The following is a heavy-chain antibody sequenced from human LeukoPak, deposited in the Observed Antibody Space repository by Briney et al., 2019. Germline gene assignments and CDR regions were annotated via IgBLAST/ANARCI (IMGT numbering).Heavy chain of an antibody. CDR3: ARRAGFSAGDAFDI. V-gene: IGHV3-49*04. D-gene: IGHD3-3*02. Sequence: PGGSLRLSCAASGFTFSSYAMSWVRQAPGKGLEWVGFIRSKAFGGTADYAASVKGRFSISRDDSKSIAYLQMNSLKTEDTAVYYCARRAGFSAGDAFDIWGQGTMVTVSS. CDR2: IRSKAFGGTA. CDR1: GFTFSSYA. J-gene: IGHJ3*02.